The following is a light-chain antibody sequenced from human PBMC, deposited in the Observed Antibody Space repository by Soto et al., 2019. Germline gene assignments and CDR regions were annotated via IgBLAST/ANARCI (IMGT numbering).Light chain of an antibody. CDR1: SSDVGGYDY. J-gene: IGLJ1*01. Sequence: QSVLTQPPSASGSPGQSVTISCTGTSSDVGGYDYVSWYQQHPGKAPKLTIYEVTIRPSGVSDRFSGSKSGNTASLTVSGLQAEDEADYYCSSYTSSTAYVFGTGTKVTVL. CDR2: EVT. V-gene: IGLV2-8*01. CDR3: SSYTSSTAYV.